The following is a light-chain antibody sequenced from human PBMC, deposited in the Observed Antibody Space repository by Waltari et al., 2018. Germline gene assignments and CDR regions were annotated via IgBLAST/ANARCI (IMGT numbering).Light chain of an antibody. CDR2: GNS. CDR3: QSYDSSLSGVV. Sequence: QSVLTQPPSVSGAPGQRVTTSCTGRSPNRGAGYEVSWYQQLPGTAPKLLFYGNSNRPSGVPDRFSGSKSGTSASLAITGLQAEDEADYYCQSYDSSLSGVVFGGGTKLTVL. CDR1: SPNRGAGYE. J-gene: IGLJ2*01. V-gene: IGLV1-40*01.